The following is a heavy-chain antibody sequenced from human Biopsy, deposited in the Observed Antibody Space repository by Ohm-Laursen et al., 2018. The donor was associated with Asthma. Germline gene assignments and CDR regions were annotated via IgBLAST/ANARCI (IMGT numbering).Heavy chain of an antibody. CDR1: GGTFSNFA. D-gene: IGHD6-19*01. CDR2: IMTVFGTT. J-gene: IGHJ6*02. V-gene: IGHV1-69*01. Sequence: SSVKVSCKVPGGTFSNFAISWVRQAPGQGLEWLGGIMTVFGTTNYAQKFQGRVTITADESTSTAYMEVTSLRSEDTAIYYCARCQVGYSSGWALLLKKIYYSGMDVWGQGTAVTVSS. CDR3: ARCQVGYSSGWALLLKKIYYSGMDV.